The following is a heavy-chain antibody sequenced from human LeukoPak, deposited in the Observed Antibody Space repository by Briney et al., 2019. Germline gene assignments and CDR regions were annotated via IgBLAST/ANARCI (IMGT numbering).Heavy chain of an antibody. CDR2: ISGSGGST. J-gene: IGHJ6*03. V-gene: IGHV3-23*01. D-gene: IGHD2-15*01. Sequence: GGSLRLSCAASGFTFSSYAMSWVRQAPGKGLEWVSGISGSGGSTDYADSVKGRFTISRDNSKNTVYLLMNSLRTEDTAVYYCGRSRRINASLYYYMDVWGKGTTVTVSS. CDR1: GFTFSSYA. CDR3: GRSRRINASLYYYMDV.